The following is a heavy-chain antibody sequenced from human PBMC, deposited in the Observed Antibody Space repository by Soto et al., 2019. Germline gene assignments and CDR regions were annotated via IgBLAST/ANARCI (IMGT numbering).Heavy chain of an antibody. CDR1: GFTFSNNG. D-gene: IGHD1-1*01. CDR2: IWYDGSNK. V-gene: IGHV3-33*01. CDR3: ARDTDNGLDY. Sequence: GGSLRLSCAASGFTFSNNGMHWVRQAPGKGLEWVAVIWYDGSNKNCADSVKGRFTISRDNSKNRLYLQMNSLRAEDTAVYYCARDTDNGLDYWGQGTQVTVYS. J-gene: IGHJ4*02.